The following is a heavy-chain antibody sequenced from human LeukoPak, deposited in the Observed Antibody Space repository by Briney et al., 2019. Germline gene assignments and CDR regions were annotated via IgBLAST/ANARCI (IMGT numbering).Heavy chain of an antibody. CDR1: GFTFSSYS. J-gene: IGHJ4*02. V-gene: IGHV3-21*01. CDR3: ARVTGWAAAGAHDY. D-gene: IGHD6-13*01. CDR2: ISSSSSYI. Sequence: PGGSLRLSCAASGFTFSSYSMNWVRQAPGKGLEWVSSISSSSSYIYYADSVKGRFTISRDNAKNSLYLQMNSLRAEDTAVYYCARVTGWAAAGAHDYWGQGTLVTVSS.